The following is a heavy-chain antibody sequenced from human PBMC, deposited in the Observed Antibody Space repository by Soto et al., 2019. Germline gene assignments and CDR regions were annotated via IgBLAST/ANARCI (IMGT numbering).Heavy chain of an antibody. CDR1: GFTFSNYA. CDR2: INDICYNT. Sequence: GGSLRLSCAASGFTFSNYAMSWVRQAPGKGLEWVSGINDICYNTYYTDSVKGRFTISRDNSKNTLYLQMNILRAEDTAVYYCAKGSATRPHYLDYWGQGTLVTVSS. J-gene: IGHJ4*02. CDR3: AKGSATRPHYLDY. V-gene: IGHV3-23*01. D-gene: IGHD2-15*01.